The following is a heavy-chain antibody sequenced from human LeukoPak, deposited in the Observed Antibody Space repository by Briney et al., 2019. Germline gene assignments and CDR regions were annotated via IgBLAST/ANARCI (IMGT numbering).Heavy chain of an antibody. J-gene: IGHJ4*02. CDR3: TTDPAYGWDFDY. CDR2: IKSKTDGGAT. Sequence: GGSLRLSCAASGFTFSNAWMSWVRQAPGKGLEWVGRIKSKTDGGATDYAAPVKGRFTISRDDSKNTLYLQMNSLKTEDTAVYYCTTDPAYGWDFDYWGQGTLVTVSS. CDR1: GFTFSNAW. D-gene: IGHD2-8*02. V-gene: IGHV3-15*01.